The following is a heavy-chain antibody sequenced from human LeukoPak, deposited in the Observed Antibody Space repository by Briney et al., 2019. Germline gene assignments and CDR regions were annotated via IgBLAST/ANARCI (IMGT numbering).Heavy chain of an antibody. D-gene: IGHD6-19*01. CDR2: INHRGST. V-gene: IGHV4-34*01. J-gene: IGHJ5*02. CDR3: ARNRRVAVAGTLWFDP. CDR1: GVTFSGYY. Sequence: SETLTLTCAVYGVTFSGYYWSWIRQPPGKGLEWIVEINHRGSTNYNPSLKCRVTISVGTSTNQFSLRLSSVTAADRAVYYCARNRRVAVAGTLWFDPWGQGTLVTVSS.